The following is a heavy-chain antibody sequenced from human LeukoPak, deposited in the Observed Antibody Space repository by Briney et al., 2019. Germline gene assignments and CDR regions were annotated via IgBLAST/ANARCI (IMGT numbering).Heavy chain of an antibody. CDR3: ARRTRFIDY. Sequence: SETLSLTCAVYGGSFSGYYWSWIRQPPGKGLEWIGEINHSGSTNYNPSLKSRVTISVDTSKNQFSLKLSSVTAADTAVYYCARRTRFIDYWGQGTLVTVSS. V-gene: IGHV4-34*01. J-gene: IGHJ4*02. D-gene: IGHD1-1*01. CDR2: INHSGST. CDR1: GGSFSGYY.